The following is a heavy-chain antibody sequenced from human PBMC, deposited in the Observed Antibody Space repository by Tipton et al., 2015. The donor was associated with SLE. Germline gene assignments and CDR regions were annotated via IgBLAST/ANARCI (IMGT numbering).Heavy chain of an antibody. V-gene: IGHV3-30*02. CDR3: AKDRRANQWLDGDAFDI. J-gene: IGHJ3*02. D-gene: IGHD6-19*01. Sequence: SLRLSCAASGFTFSDYGMHWVRQAPGKGLEWVAFIRYDGSNKYHAKFLKGRFTISRDNSKNTLYLQMNSLRTEDTAVFHCAKDRRANQWLDGDAFDIWGQGTMVTVSS. CDR1: GFTFSDYG. CDR2: IRYDGSNK.